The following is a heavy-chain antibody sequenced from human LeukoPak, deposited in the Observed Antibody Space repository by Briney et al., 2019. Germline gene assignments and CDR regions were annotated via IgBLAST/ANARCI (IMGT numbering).Heavy chain of an antibody. CDR3: ARERRGAAAGSERYFVY. D-gene: IGHD6-13*01. V-gene: IGHV1-2*04. CDR2: INPNSGGT. J-gene: IGHJ4*02. Sequence: ASVKVSCKASGYTFTGYYMHWVRQAPGQGLEWMGWINPNSGGTNYAQKFQGWVTMTRDTSISTAYMELSRLRSDDTAVYYCARERRGAAAGSERYFVYWGQGTLVTVSS. CDR1: GYTFTGYY.